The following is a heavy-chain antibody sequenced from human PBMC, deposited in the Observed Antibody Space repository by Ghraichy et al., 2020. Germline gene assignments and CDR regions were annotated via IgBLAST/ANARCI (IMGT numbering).Heavy chain of an antibody. Sequence: SVKVSCKASGGTFSSYAISWVRQAPGQGLEWMGGIIPIFGTANYAQKFQGRVTITADKSTSTAYMELSSLRSEDTAVYYCARAGPGGFFGVVKENNWFDPWGQGTLVTVSS. CDR1: GGTFSSYA. D-gene: IGHD3-3*01. CDR2: IIPIFGTA. J-gene: IGHJ5*02. CDR3: ARAGPGGFFGVVKENNWFDP. V-gene: IGHV1-69*06.